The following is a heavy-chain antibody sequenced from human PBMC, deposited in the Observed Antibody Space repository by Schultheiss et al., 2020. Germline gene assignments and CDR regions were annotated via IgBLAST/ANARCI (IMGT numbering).Heavy chain of an antibody. J-gene: IGHJ4*02. CDR2: IYYSGST. CDR1: GGSISSYY. D-gene: IGHD4-17*01. CDR3: ARGRRTTVTTGFDY. Sequence: SETLSLTCTVSGGSISSYYWSWIRHPPGKGLEWIGYIYYSGSTNYNPSLKSRVTISVDTSKNQFSLKLSSVTAADTAVYYCARGRRTTVTTGFDYWGQGTLVTVSS. V-gene: IGHV4-59*01.